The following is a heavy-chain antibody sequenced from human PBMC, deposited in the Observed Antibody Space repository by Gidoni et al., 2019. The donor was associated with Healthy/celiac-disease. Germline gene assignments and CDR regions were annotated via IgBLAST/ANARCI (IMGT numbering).Heavy chain of an antibody. Sequence: QVQLVQSGAEVKKPGASLMVSCKASGYTFTVYSMHWVRQATGQGLEWMGWINPNSGGKNYAQKFQGRVTMTRDTSISTAYMELSRLRSDDTDVYYCARWGYDVWSGYPGSDYYDYGMDVWGQGTTVTVSS. D-gene: IGHD3-3*01. CDR1: GYTFTVYS. J-gene: IGHJ6*02. V-gene: IGHV1-2*02. CDR2: INPNSGGK. CDR3: ARWGYDVWSGYPGSDYYDYGMDV.